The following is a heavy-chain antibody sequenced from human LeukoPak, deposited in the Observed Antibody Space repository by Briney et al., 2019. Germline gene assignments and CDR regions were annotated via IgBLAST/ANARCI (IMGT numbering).Heavy chain of an antibody. CDR2: INTNTGNP. D-gene: IGHD2-21*02. CDR3: ARGPLGPYCGGDCYDFYYYYYGLDV. Sequence: ASVKVSCKASGYTFTFYAMNWVRQAPGQGLEWMGWINTNTGNPTYAQDFTGRFVFSLDTSVSTAYLQISSLKAEDTAAYYCARGPLGPYCGGDCYDFYYYYYGLDVWGQGTTVTVPS. V-gene: IGHV7-4-1*02. J-gene: IGHJ6*02. CDR1: GYTFTFYA.